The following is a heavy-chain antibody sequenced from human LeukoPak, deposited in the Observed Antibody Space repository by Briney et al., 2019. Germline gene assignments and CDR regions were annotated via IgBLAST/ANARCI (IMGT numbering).Heavy chain of an antibody. V-gene: IGHV1-2*02. CDR2: INGKTGDT. CDR3: ARDGAVTGSYNWFDP. CDR1: GYSLTGYY. J-gene: IGHJ5*02. Sequence: ASVKVSCKASGYSLTGYYMHWVRQAPGQGREGMGWINGKTGDTRNTEKFQGRVTMTRDTSISTAYMELRSLRSDDSAVYYCARDGAVTGSYNWFDPWGQGTLVTVSS. D-gene: IGHD6-19*01.